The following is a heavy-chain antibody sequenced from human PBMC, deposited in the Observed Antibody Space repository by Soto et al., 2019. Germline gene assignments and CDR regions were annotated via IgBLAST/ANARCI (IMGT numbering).Heavy chain of an antibody. Sequence: GASVKVSCKASGYTFTSYYMHWVRQAPGQGLEWMGIINPSGGSTSYAQKFQGRVTMTRDTSTSTVYMELSSLRSEDTAVYYCARERGATVTTYVFDYWGQGTLVTVPQ. J-gene: IGHJ4*02. CDR2: INPSGGST. V-gene: IGHV1-46*03. CDR3: ARERGATVTTYVFDY. CDR1: GYTFTSYY. D-gene: IGHD4-17*01.